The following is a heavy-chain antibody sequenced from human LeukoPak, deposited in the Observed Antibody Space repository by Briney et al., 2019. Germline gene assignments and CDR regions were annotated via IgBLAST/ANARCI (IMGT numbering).Heavy chain of an antibody. V-gene: IGHV7-4-1*02. Sequence: ASVKVSCKASGYTLTSYAMNWVRQAPGQGLEWMGWINTNTGNPTYAQGFTGRFVFSLDTSVSTAYLQISSLKAEDTAVYYCARARFKQQLVPGDIWGQGTMVTVSS. CDR3: ARARFKQQLVPGDI. D-gene: IGHD6-13*01. CDR1: GYTLTSYA. J-gene: IGHJ3*02. CDR2: INTNTGNP.